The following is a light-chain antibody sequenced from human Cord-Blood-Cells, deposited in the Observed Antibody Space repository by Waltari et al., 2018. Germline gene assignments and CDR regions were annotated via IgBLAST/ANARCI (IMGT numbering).Light chain of an antibody. CDR1: QSVSSY. Sequence: EIVLTQSTATLSLSPGERATLPCRASQSVSSYLAWYQQKPGQAPRLRIYDASNRATGIPARFSGSGSGTDFTLTISSLEPEDFAVYYCQQRSNWPPWTFGQGTKVEIK. V-gene: IGKV3-11*01. CDR3: QQRSNWPPWT. J-gene: IGKJ1*01. CDR2: DAS.